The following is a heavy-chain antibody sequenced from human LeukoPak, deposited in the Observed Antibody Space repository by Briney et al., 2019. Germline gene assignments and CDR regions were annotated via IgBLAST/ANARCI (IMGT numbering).Heavy chain of an antibody. CDR1: GFTFSSYA. J-gene: IGHJ6*03. V-gene: IGHV3-30*04. CDR3: AKDQRIYGILYYIYMDV. D-gene: IGHD3-10*01. Sequence: PGRSLRLSCAASGFTFSSYAMHWVRQAPGKGLEWVAFVRYDGSNTYYADSVKGRFTISRDNSKNTLYLEMDSLRTEDTAVYYCAKDQRIYGILYYIYMDVWGKGTTVTISS. CDR2: VRYDGSNT.